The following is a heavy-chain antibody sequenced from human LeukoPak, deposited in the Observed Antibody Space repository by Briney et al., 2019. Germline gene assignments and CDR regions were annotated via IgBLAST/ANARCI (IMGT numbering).Heavy chain of an antibody. CDR3: AREIGSGGPFDY. D-gene: IGHD6-19*01. J-gene: IGHJ4*02. V-gene: IGHV4-30-2*01. CDR2: IYHSGST. CDR1: GGSISSGGYS. Sequence: SETLSLTCAVSGGSISSGGYSWSWIRQPPGKGLEWIGYIYHSGSTYYNPSLKSRVTISVDRSKNQFSLKLSSVTAADTAVYYCAREIGSGGPFDYWGQGTLVTVSS.